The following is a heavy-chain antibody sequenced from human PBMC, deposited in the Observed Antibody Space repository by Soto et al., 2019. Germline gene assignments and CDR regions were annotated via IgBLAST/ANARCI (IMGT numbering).Heavy chain of an antibody. D-gene: IGHD2-15*01. J-gene: IGHJ5*02. Sequence: ASVKVSCKASGYTFTGYYMHWVRQAPGQGLEWMGWINPNSGGTNYAQKFQGWVTMTRDTSISTAYMELSRLRSDDTAVYYCARVRGYCSGGSCYNWFDPWGQGTLVTVSS. CDR2: INPNSGGT. CDR1: GYTFTGYY. V-gene: IGHV1-2*04. CDR3: ARVRGYCSGGSCYNWFDP.